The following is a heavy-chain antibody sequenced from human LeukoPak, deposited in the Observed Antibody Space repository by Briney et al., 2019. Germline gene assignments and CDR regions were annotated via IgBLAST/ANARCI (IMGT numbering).Heavy chain of an antibody. CDR2: ISKNGGII. CDR1: GFTLSSYS. D-gene: IGHD2-15*01. CDR3: ALGYCSGGRCYHDAFDL. Sequence: GGSLRLSCAGSGFTLSSYSMNWVRQAPGEGLEWISYISKNGGIIYYAVSVKGRFTVSRDRASDSVYLQMNSPRVEDTAVYYCALGYCSGGRCYHDAFDLWGQGTAVAVSS. V-gene: IGHV3-48*01. J-gene: IGHJ3*01.